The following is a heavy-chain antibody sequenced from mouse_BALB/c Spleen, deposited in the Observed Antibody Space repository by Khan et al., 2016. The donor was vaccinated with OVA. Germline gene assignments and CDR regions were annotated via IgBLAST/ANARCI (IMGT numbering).Heavy chain of an antibody. J-gene: IGHJ3*01. CDR1: GFTFSDYY. D-gene: IGHD2-14*01. CDR2: ISAGGTYT. CDR3: SREWGLYRYAWFAY. V-gene: IGHV5-4*02. Sequence: EVELVESGGGLVKPGGSLKLSCAASGFTFSDYYMYWVRQTPEKRLEWVGTISAGGTYTYYPESLKGRFTITRDKAKNNLYLEMDSLKSDDAAMYYCSREWGLYRYAWFAYWGQGTLVTVSA.